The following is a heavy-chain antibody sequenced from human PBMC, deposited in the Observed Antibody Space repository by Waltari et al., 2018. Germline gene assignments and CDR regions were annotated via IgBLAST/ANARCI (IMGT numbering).Heavy chain of an antibody. CDR2: ISGSGENT. Sequence: EVLLLESGGGFVQPGGSRRLSCAASGFTFSSNAMSWVRQAPGKGLEWVSTISGSGENTYYADSVKGRCSSSRDNSKNTLSLQMNSLRAEDTARYFCAKDLSSSEGGQGTLVTVSS. D-gene: IGHD6-25*01. CDR3: AKDLSSSE. J-gene: IGHJ4*02. V-gene: IGHV3-23*01. CDR1: GFTFSSNA.